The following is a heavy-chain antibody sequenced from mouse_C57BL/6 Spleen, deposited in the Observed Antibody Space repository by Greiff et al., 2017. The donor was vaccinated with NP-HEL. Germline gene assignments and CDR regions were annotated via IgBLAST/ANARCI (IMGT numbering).Heavy chain of an antibody. Sequence: EVQLQESGPGLVKPSQSLSLTCSVTGYSITSGYYWNWIRQFPGNKLEWMGYISYDGSNNYNPSLKNRISITRDTSKNQFFLKLNSVTTEDTATYYCARENGNSYAMDYWGQGTSVTVSS. D-gene: IGHD2-1*01. V-gene: IGHV3-6*01. CDR1: GYSITSGYY. CDR3: ARENGNSYAMDY. CDR2: ISYDGSN. J-gene: IGHJ4*01.